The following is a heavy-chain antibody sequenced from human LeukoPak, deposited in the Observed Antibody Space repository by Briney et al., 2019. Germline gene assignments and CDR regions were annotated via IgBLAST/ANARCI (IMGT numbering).Heavy chain of an antibody. CDR2: ITTSSSEV. CDR3: ARALTGIPYYFDY. Sequence: GGSLRLSCAASGFTFSSYFMNWVRQAPGKGLEWVSSITTSSSEVYYADSVRGRFTISRDNAKNSLFLQMNGLRAEDTAVYYCARALTGIPYYFDYWGQGSLVTVSS. D-gene: IGHD1-20*01. V-gene: IGHV3-21*01. J-gene: IGHJ4*02. CDR1: GFTFSSYF.